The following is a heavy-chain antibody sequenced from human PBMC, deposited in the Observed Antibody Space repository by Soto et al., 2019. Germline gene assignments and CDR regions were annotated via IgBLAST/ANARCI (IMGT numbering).Heavy chain of an antibody. D-gene: IGHD5-12*01. V-gene: IGHV1-69*01. J-gene: IGHJ6*02. CDR1: GGTFTSDA. CDR2: ITPVFDTP. CDR3: ARAIHGYNYRVDF. Sequence: QVQLVQSGAEVKQPGSSVKVACKTSGGTFTSDAISWVRQAPGQGLEWMGGITPVFDTPNYAPKFQGRVTITADESTATAYMELSSLRSDDTAVYYCARAIHGYNYRVDFWGQGTTVTVSS.